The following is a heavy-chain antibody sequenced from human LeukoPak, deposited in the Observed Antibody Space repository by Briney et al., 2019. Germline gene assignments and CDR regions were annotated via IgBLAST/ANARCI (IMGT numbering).Heavy chain of an antibody. J-gene: IGHJ4*02. D-gene: IGHD6-19*01. V-gene: IGHV4-39*07. Sequence: SETPSLTCTVSGGSISSSSYYWGWIRQPPGKGLEWIGSIYYSGSTYYNPSLKSRVTISVDTSKNQFSLKLSSVTAADTAVYYCARGAGSGWFLGPYFFDYWGQGTLVTVSS. CDR3: ARGAGSGWFLGPYFFDY. CDR2: IYYSGST. CDR1: GGSISSSSYY.